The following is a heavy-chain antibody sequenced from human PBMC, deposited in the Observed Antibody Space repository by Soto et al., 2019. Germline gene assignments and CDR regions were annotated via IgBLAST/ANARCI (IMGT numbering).Heavy chain of an antibody. CDR3: STQASDFWRGYPQYDMDV. V-gene: IGHV3-73*01. CDR1: GFTFSVSA. Sequence: EVQLVESGGGLVQPGGSLTLSCAASGFTFSVSALHWVRHPSGRGLEWVGRIRSRGNNYATAYAASMDGRFTISRDDSKNTAYLQLNSLTTEDTAVYYCSTQASDFWRGYPQYDMDVWGKGTTVTVSS. D-gene: IGHD3-3*01. J-gene: IGHJ6*03. CDR2: IRSRGNNYAT.